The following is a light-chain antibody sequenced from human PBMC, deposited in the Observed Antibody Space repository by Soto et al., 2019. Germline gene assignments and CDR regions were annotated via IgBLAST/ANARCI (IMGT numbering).Light chain of an antibody. CDR1: QSVSSY. CDR3: QQRSNWPPWT. V-gene: IGKV3-11*01. CDR2: DAS. Sequence: EIVLTQSPATLSLSPGERATLSCRASQSVSSYFAWYQQKPGQAPRLLIYDASNRATGIPASFSGSGSGAAFTISISSRAPEDFAVYYCQQRSNWPPWTFGQGTKVEIK. J-gene: IGKJ1*01.